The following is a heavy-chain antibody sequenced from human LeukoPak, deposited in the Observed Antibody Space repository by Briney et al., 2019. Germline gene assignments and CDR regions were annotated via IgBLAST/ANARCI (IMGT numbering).Heavy chain of an antibody. CDR3: ARVGAAPGHFDY. Sequence: ASVKVSCKASGYSFAGYGISWVRQAPGQGLEWIGWISTYSGNTNYAHNLQGRITVTTEASTSAAYMELRSLRSDDTAVYYCARVGAAPGHFDYWGQGTQLTVSS. CDR2: ISTYSGNT. V-gene: IGHV1-18*01. J-gene: IGHJ4*02. D-gene: IGHD6-13*01. CDR1: GYSFAGYG.